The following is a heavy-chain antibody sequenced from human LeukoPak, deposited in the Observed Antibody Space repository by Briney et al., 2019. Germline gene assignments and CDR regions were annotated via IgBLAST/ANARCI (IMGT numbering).Heavy chain of an antibody. D-gene: IGHD6-13*01. J-gene: IGHJ4*02. Sequence: SQTLSLTCTVSVGSISSGDYYWTWIRQPPGKGLGWIGYIYHSGSTRYNSSLKSRLTISVDTSKNQFSLKLSSVTAADTAVYYCARFGIAATYYFVYWGQGTLVTVSS. CDR3: ARFGIAATYYFVY. V-gene: IGHV4-30-4*01. CDR1: VGSISSGDYY. CDR2: IYHSGST.